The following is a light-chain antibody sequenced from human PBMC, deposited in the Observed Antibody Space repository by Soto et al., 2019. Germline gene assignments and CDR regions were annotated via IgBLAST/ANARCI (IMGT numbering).Light chain of an antibody. J-gene: IGKJ1*01. Sequence: EIVMTQSPGTLSVSPGERATLSCSASQSVSNNVAWYQRKPGQAPRLLFSGASTRATGVTGTFSGSGSVTDFTLTISSMQSADFAVYYCQQYNNWPPTFGQGTRVEVK. V-gene: IGKV3-15*01. CDR3: QQYNNWPPT. CDR1: QSVSNN. CDR2: GAS.